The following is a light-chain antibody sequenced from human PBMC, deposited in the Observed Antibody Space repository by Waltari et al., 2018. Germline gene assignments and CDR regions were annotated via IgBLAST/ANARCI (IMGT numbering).Light chain of an antibody. CDR2: DIN. V-gene: IGLV2-11*01. CDR1: TSDFGSYNY. J-gene: IGLJ3*02. CDR3: GTNMYWV. Sequence: QSALTQPRSVSGSPGQSVTISCPGTTSDFGSYNYVSWYQQHPDTAPKLIIYDINKRPSGVPDRVSGSKSANTASLTISGLQAEDEADYYCGTNMYWVFGGGTKLTVL.